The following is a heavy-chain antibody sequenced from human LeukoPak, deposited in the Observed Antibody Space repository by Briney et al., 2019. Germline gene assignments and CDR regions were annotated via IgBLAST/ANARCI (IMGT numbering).Heavy chain of an antibody. Sequence: SETLSLTCTVSGGSIGSYYWSWIRQPAGKGLEWIGHIYTSGSTNYNPSLKSRVTMSVDTSKNQFSLKLNSVTAADTAVYYCARHYSGSYSLDSWGQGTLVTVSS. V-gene: IGHV4-4*07. J-gene: IGHJ4*02. CDR2: IYTSGST. D-gene: IGHD1-26*01. CDR1: GGSIGSYY. CDR3: ARHYSGSYSLDS.